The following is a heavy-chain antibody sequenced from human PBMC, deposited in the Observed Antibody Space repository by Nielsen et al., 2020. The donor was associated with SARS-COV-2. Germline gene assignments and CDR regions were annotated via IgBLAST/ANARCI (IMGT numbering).Heavy chain of an antibody. CDR2: ISGSGGST. V-gene: IGHV3-23*01. CDR3: AKGDVLLWFGEFY. D-gene: IGHD3-10*01. J-gene: IGHJ4*02. CDR1: GFTFSSYA. Sequence: GESLKISCAASGFTFSSYAMHWVRQAPGKGLEWVSAISGSGGSTYYADSVKGRFTISRDNSKNTLYLQMNSLRAEDTAVYYCAKGDVLLWFGEFYWGQGTLVTVSS.